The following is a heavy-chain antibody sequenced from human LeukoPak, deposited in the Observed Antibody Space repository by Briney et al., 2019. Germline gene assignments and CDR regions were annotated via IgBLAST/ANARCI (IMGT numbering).Heavy chain of an antibody. Sequence: SETLSLTCAVYGGSFSGYYWSWIRQPPGKGLEWIGEINHGGSTNYNPSLKSRVTISVDTSKNQFSLKLSSVTAADTAVYYCARPGGYYGYCSGGSCSRGFAYYFDYWGQGTLVTVSS. J-gene: IGHJ4*02. D-gene: IGHD2-15*01. CDR2: INHGGST. CDR1: GGSFSGYY. CDR3: ARPGGYYGYCSGGSCSRGFAYYFDY. V-gene: IGHV4-34*01.